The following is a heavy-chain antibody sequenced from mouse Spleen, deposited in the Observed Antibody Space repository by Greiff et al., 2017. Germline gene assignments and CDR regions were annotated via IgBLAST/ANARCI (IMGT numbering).Heavy chain of an antibody. J-gene: IGHJ2*01. D-gene: IGHD2-1*01. CDR3: AREGAYGNYLDY. CDR1: GYTFTDYY. Sequence: VQLQQSGPELVKPGASVKISCKASGYTFTDYYMNWVKQSHGKSLEWIGDINPNNGGTSYNQKFKGKATLTVDKSSSTAYMELRSLTSEDSAVYYCAREGAYGNYLDYWGQGTTLTVSS. V-gene: IGHV1-26*01. CDR2: INPNNGGT.